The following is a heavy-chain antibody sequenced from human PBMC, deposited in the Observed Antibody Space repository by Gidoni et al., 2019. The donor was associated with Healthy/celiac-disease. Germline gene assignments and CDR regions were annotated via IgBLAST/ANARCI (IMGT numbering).Heavy chain of an antibody. J-gene: IGHJ4*02. CDR1: GGTFSSYA. CDR3: ARDVPHGNYYDSSGYYDY. V-gene: IGHV1-69*04. CDR2: IIPIFGIA. Sequence: QVQLVQSGAEVKKPGSSVKVSCKASGGTFSSYAISWVRQAPGQGLEWMGRIIPIFGIANYEQKFQGRVTITADKSTSTAYMELSSLRSEDTAVYYCARDVPHGNYYDSSGYYDYWGQGTLVTVSS. D-gene: IGHD3-22*01.